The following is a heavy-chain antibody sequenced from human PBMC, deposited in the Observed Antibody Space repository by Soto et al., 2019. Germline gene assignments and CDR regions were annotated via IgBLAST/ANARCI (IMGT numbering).Heavy chain of an antibody. Sequence: GASVNVSCKASGGTFSSYAISWVRQAPGQGLEWMGGIIPIFGTANYAQKFQGRVTITADESTSTAYMELSSLRSEDTAVYYCARGNDYYYYGMDVWGQGTTVTVSS. J-gene: IGHJ6*02. CDR2: IIPIFGTA. CDR1: GGTFSSYA. D-gene: IGHD3-16*01. CDR3: ARGNDYYYYGMDV. V-gene: IGHV1-69*13.